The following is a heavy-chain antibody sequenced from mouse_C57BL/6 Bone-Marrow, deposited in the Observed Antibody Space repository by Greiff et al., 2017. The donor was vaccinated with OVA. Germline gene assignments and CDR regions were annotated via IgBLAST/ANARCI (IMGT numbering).Heavy chain of an antibody. Sequence: VKVVESGAELARPGASVKLSCKASGYTFTSYGISWVKQRTGQGLEWIGEIYPRSGNTYYNEKFKGKATLTADKSSSTAYMELRSLTSEDSAVYFCARLPRYYGSSSDYWGQGTTLTVSS. CDR3: ARLPRYYGSSSDY. J-gene: IGHJ2*01. D-gene: IGHD1-1*01. V-gene: IGHV1-81*01. CDR2: IYPRSGNT. CDR1: GYTFTSYG.